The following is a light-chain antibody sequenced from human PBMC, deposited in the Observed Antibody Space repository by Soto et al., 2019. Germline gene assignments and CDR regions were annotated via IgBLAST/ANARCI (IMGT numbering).Light chain of an antibody. J-gene: IGLJ3*02. V-gene: IGLV2-11*01. CDR3: CSYGGSYTLV. Sequence: QSALTQPRSVSGSPGQSVTISCTGTSSDVGGYNYVSWYQQHPGKAPKLMIHDVSKRPSGVPDRFSGSESGNTASLTISGLQAEDEADYYCCSYGGSYTLVFGGGTKVTVL. CDR1: SSDVGGYNY. CDR2: DVS.